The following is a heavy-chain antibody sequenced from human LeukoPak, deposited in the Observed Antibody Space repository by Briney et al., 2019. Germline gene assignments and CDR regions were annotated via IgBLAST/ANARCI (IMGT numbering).Heavy chain of an antibody. Sequence: SETLSLTCTVSGGSISSSSYYWGWIRQPPGKGLEWIGSIHYSGSTYYNPSLKSRVTLSVDTSKNQSSLKLSSVTAADTAVYYCARHGRWELFHFDYWGQGTLVTVSS. D-gene: IGHD1-26*01. J-gene: IGHJ4*02. CDR1: GGSISSSSYY. CDR3: ARHGRWELFHFDY. CDR2: IHYSGST. V-gene: IGHV4-39*01.